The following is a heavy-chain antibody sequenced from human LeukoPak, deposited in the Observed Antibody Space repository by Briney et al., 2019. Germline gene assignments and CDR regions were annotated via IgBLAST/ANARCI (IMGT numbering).Heavy chain of an antibody. Sequence: GASVKVSCKASGYTFTGYHMHWVRQAPGQGLEWMGWINPNSGGTSYAQKFQGWVTMTRDTSISTAYMELSRLRSDDTAVYYCARGDGESLHFDYWGQGTLVTVSS. CDR2: INPNSGGT. J-gene: IGHJ4*02. V-gene: IGHV1-2*04. CDR1: GYTFTGYH. D-gene: IGHD3-10*01. CDR3: ARGDGESLHFDY.